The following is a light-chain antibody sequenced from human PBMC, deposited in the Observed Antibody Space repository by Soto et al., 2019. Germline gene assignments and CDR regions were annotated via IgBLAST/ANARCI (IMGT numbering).Light chain of an antibody. CDR1: QSISTK. CDR3: QQYNIWSSII. CDR2: GAS. J-gene: IGKJ5*01. V-gene: IGKV3-15*01. Sequence: EIVMTQSPATLSVSPGERATLSCRASQSISTKVGWYQQKPGQAPRLLIYGASTRATGVPPRFSGSGSGTEFTLTISSLQSEDFAVYFCQQYNIWSSIIFGQGTRLEIK.